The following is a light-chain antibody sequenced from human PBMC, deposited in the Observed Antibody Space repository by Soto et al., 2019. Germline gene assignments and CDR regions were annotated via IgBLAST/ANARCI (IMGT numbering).Light chain of an antibody. CDR2: EVS. CDR1: SSDIGNYNY. V-gene: IGLV2-14*01. CDR3: SSYTSTSSYV. J-gene: IGLJ1*01. Sequence: SVLTQPASVSGSPGQSITISCTGTSSDIGNYNYVSWYQQHPGKAPKLMISEVSNRPSGVSNRFSGSKSGNTASLTIYGLQPEDEADYYCSSYTSTSSYVFGGGTKVTVL.